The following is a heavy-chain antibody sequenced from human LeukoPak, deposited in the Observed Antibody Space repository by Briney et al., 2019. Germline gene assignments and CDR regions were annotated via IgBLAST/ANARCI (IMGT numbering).Heavy chain of an antibody. J-gene: IGHJ4*02. V-gene: IGHV4-59*01. CDR2: IYYSGST. Sequence: SETLSLTCTVSGGSISSFYWSWIRQPPGKGLEWIGYIYYSGSTDYNPSLKSRVTISVDPSKNQFPLKLNSVTAADTAVYYCARGGGDPALFDYWCQGTLVTVSS. CDR1: GGSISSFY. CDR3: ARGGGDPALFDY. D-gene: IGHD2-21*02.